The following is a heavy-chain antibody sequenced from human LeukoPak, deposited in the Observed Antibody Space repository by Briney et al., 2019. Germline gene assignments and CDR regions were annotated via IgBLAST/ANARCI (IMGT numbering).Heavy chain of an antibody. Sequence: ASVKVSCKTAVYTFTNYGISRVRQAPGQGPEWMGWISGYNGNTNYVQKIQGRVTMTTDTSTTTAYMELRSLESDDTAVYYCARDLSLGPHHYGEPFAYWGQGTLVTVSP. CDR2: ISGYNGNT. CDR3: ARDLSLGPHHYGEPFAY. CDR1: VYTFTNYG. D-gene: IGHD4-17*01. J-gene: IGHJ4*02. V-gene: IGHV1-18*01.